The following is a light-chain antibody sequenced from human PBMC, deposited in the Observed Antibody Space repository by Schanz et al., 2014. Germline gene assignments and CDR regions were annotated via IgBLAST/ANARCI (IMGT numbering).Light chain of an antibody. V-gene: IGLV2-14*01. J-gene: IGLJ2*01. Sequence: QSALTQPASVSGSPGQSITVSCTGTTDVDYGNFVSWYQQHPGKAPKVVIYEVSKRPSGVPARFSGSKSGNTASLTISGLQAEDEADYYCSSYTSTSTIFGGGTKLTVL. CDR1: TDVDYGNF. CDR3: SSYTSTSTI. CDR2: EVS.